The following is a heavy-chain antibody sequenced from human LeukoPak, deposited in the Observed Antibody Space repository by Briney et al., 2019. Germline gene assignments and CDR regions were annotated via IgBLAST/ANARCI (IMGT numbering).Heavy chain of an antibody. CDR1: GFTFSSYA. V-gene: IGHV3-23*01. J-gene: IGHJ5*02. CDR3: AREYSTGFDP. CDR2: ITGSGDTT. D-gene: IGHD2-15*01. Sequence: PGGSLRLSCEASGFTFSSYAVTWVRQAPGKGLEWVSGITGSGDTTFYADSVKGRFTISRDNSKNTLYLQMHSLRAEDTAVYYCAREYSTGFDPWGQGTLVTVSS.